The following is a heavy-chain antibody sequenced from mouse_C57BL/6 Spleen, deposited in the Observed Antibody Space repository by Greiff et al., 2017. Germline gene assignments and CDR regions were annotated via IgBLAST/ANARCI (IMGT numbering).Heavy chain of an antibody. Sequence: QVQLKESGAELVRPGTSVKMSCKASGYTFTNYWIGWAKQRPGHGLEWIGDIYPGGGYTNYNEKFKGKATLTADKSSSTAYMQFSSLTSEDSAIYYCARGGNYGMDYWGQGTSVTVSS. V-gene: IGHV1-63*01. CDR3: ARGGNYGMDY. D-gene: IGHD2-1*01. CDR1: GYTFTNYW. J-gene: IGHJ4*01. CDR2: IYPGGGYT.